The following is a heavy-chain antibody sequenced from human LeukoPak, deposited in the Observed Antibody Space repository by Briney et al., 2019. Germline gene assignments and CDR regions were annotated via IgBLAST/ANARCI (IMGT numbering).Heavy chain of an antibody. J-gene: IGHJ6*02. CDR2: IYSGGST. V-gene: IGHV3-66*01. CDR3: ARSYSNHLFGMDV. D-gene: IGHD4-11*01. Sequence: GSLRLSCAASGFTVSSYYMTWVRQAPGKGLEWVSVIYSGGSTYYADSVKGRVAISRDNSKNTVFLQMNNVRAEDTAVYYCARSYSNHLFGMDVWGQGTTVTVSS. CDR1: GFTVSSYY.